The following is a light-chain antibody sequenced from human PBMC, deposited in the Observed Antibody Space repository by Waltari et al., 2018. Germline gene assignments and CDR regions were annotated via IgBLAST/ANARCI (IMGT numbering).Light chain of an antibody. J-gene: IGKJ5*01. Sequence: DIVLTQSPATLSLSPGERATLSCRASLHVSTSLSWYQQQPGRSPRLFIYDASNRVAGIPARFTGSGSVTDFTLPISSLTPDEFGVYYYQQRSTWPPITFGQGTRLEIK. CDR3: QQRSTWPPIT. CDR1: LHVSTS. V-gene: IGKV3-11*01. CDR2: DAS.